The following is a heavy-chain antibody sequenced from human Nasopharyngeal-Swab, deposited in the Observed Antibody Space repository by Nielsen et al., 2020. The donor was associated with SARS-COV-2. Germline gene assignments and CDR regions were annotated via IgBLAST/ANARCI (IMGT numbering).Heavy chain of an antibody. CDR1: GFTFSSYW. D-gene: IGHD1-26*01. Sequence: GGSLRLSCAASGFTFSSYWMSWVRQAPGKGLEWVANIKQDGSEKYYVDSVKGRFTISRDNAKNSLYLQMNSLRAEDTAVYYCAGVFGWELLRDGFDYWGQGTLVTVSS. CDR2: IKQDGSEK. V-gene: IGHV3-7*01. CDR3: AGVFGWELLRDGFDY. J-gene: IGHJ4*02.